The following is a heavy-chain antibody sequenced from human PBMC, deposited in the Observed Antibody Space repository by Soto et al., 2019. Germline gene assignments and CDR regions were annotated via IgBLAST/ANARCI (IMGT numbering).Heavy chain of an antibody. J-gene: IGHJ4*02. Sequence: SVKVSCKASGGTFSSYTISWVRQAPGQGLEWMGRIIPILGIANYAQKFQGRVTITADKSTSTAYMELSSLRSEDTAVYYCARVPTRYGGAYYFDYWGQGTLVTVSS. CDR1: GGTFSSYT. CDR2: IIPILGIA. D-gene: IGHD4-17*01. V-gene: IGHV1-69*02. CDR3: ARVPTRYGGAYYFDY.